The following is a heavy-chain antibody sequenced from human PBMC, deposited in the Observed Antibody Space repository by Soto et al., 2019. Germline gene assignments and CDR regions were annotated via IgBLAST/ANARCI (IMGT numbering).Heavy chain of an antibody. J-gene: IGHJ1*01. V-gene: IGHV4-34*01. CDR3: AMYRYCSGGTCYPGYFHD. CDR2: INHSGTT. CDR1: GASFSGYY. Sequence: QVQLDQWGAGLVKPSETLSLTCAVHGASFSGYYWSWIRQPPGKGLEWIGEINHSGTTNYNPSLKSRVTNSVDTSKNEFSVRLSSVTAADTAVYYCAMYRYCSGGTCYPGYFHDWGQGTLVIVSS. D-gene: IGHD2-15*01.